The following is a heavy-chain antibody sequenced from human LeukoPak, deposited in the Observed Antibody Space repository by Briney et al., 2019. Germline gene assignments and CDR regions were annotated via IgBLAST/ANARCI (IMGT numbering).Heavy chain of an antibody. CDR3: ARVSGDSGYDSRLTDAFDI. D-gene: IGHD5-12*01. V-gene: IGHV4-39*07. J-gene: IGHJ3*02. CDR1: GGSISSSSYY. Sequence: PSETLSLTCTVSGGSISSSSYYWGWIRQPPGKGLEWIGSIYYSGSTYYNPSLKSRVTISVDTSKNQFSLKLSSVTAADTAVYYCARVSGDSGYDSRLTDAFDIWGQGTMVTVSS. CDR2: IYYSGST.